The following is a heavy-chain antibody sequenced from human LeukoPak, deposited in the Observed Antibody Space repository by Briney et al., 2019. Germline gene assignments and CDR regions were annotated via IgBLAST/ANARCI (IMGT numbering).Heavy chain of an antibody. V-gene: IGHV1-69*05. D-gene: IGHD2-2*01. CDR3: ARVHCSSTSCPLYYFDY. CDR1: GGTFTSYA. J-gene: IGHJ4*02. Sequence: SVKVSCKASGGTFTSYAISWVRQAPGQGREWMGRIIPIFGTANYAQKFQGRVTITTDESTSTAYMQLSSLRSEDTAVYYCARVHCSSTSCPLYYFDYWGQGTLVTVSS. CDR2: IIPIFGTA.